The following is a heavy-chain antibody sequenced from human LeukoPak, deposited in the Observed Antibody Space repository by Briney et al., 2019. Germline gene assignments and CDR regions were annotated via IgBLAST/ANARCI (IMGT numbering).Heavy chain of an antibody. V-gene: IGHV1-69*04. CDR3: ARDWNIVVVTAMLAY. J-gene: IGHJ4*02. CDR2: IIPILGIA. D-gene: IGHD2-21*02. CDR1: GGTFSSYT. Sequence: SVKVSCKASGGTFSSYTISWVRQAPVQGLEWMGRIIPILGIANYAQKFQGRVTITADKSTSTAYMELSSLRSEDTAVYYCARDWNIVVVTAMLAYWGQGTLVTVSS.